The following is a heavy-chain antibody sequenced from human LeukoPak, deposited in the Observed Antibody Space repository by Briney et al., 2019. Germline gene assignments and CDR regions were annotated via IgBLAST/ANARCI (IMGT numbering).Heavy chain of an antibody. D-gene: IGHD6-25*01. Sequence: PGGSLRLSCVASGFTFSSYGMHWVRQAPGKGLEWVAVISYDGSNKYYADSVKGRFTISREDPKNTVYLQMNSLRVEDTAVYYCAKEPTSYSSGWYFHHWGQGTLVTVSS. J-gene: IGHJ1*01. CDR2: ISYDGSNK. V-gene: IGHV3-30*18. CDR1: GFTFSSYG. CDR3: AKEPTSYSSGWYFHH.